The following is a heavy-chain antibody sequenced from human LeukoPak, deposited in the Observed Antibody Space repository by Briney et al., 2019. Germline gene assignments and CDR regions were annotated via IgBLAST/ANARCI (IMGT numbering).Heavy chain of an antibody. D-gene: IGHD2-2*01. CDR1: GGSISTSNW. Sequence: PSETLSLTCAVSGGSISTSNWWSWVRQPPGKGLEWIGEIYHSGNTNYIPSLKSRVTISVDKSKNQFSLKLSSVTAADTAVYYCARSLDCSSTSCNHYYGMDVWGQGTTVTVSS. CDR2: IYHSGNT. CDR3: ARSLDCSSTSCNHYYGMDV. V-gene: IGHV4-4*02. J-gene: IGHJ6*02.